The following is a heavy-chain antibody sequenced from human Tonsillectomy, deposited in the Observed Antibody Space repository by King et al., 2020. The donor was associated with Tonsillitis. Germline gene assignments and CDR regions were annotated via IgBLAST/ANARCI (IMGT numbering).Heavy chain of an antibody. J-gene: IGHJ3*02. D-gene: IGHD5-12*01. V-gene: IGHV3-43*01. Sequence: VQLVESGGVVVQPGGSLRFSCAASGFTFDDYTMHWVRQAPGKGLEWVSLISWDGGRTYYVDSVKGRFTISRDNSKNSLYLQMNSLRTEDTALYYCTTFLRGYSGYEDSTFDIWGQGTMVTVSS. CDR3: TTFLRGYSGYEDSTFDI. CDR2: ISWDGGRT. CDR1: GFTFDDYT.